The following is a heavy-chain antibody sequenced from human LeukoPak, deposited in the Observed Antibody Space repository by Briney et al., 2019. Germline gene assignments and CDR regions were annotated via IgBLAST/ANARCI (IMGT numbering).Heavy chain of an antibody. CDR3: ARGSNWGDY. D-gene: IGHD7-27*01. J-gene: IGHJ4*02. CDR1: GGSISDYY. Sequence: SETLSLTCTVSGGSISDYYWSWIRQPPGKGLEWIGYFSNSGTTNQNPSLKSRVTMSVDTSKNQFSLKLSSVTAEDTAVYYCARGSNWGDYWGQGALVTVSS. V-gene: IGHV4-59*12. CDR2: FSNSGTT.